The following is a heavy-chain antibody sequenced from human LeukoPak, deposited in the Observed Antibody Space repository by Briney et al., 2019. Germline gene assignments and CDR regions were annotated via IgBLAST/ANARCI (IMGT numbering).Heavy chain of an antibody. CDR2: IVPIFGTA. J-gene: IGHJ5*02. V-gene: IGHV1-69*05. CDR3: ARDWVGYYGSGSGGDWFDP. D-gene: IGHD3-10*01. Sequence: ASLKVSCKASGGTFGRYAISWVRQAPGHRLEWMGGIVPIFGTANYAQKFQGRVTMTTDTSTSTAYMELRRLRSDETAVYYCARDWVGYYGSGSGGDWFDPWGQGTLVTVSS. CDR1: GGTFGRYA.